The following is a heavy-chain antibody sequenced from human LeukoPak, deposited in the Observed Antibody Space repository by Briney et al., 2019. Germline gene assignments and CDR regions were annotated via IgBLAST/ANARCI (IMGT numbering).Heavy chain of an antibody. J-gene: IGHJ3*02. Sequence: PGGSLRLSCSASGFMFSSHWMSWVRQAPGKGLEWVANINQGENEKYYVDSVRGRCTISRDNIKNSVFLQMNSLRAEDTALYYCVGELDGRAFDIWGQGTMVTVSS. CDR3: VGELDGRAFDI. D-gene: IGHD5-24*01. V-gene: IGHV3-7*01. CDR2: INQGENEK. CDR1: GFMFSSHW.